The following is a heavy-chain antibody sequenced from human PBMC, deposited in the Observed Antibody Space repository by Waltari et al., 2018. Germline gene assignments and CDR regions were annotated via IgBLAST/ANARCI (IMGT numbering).Heavy chain of an antibody. CDR2: IYWNDDK. D-gene: IGHD6-13*01. CDR1: GFSLSTSGVG. V-gene: IGHV2-5*01. J-gene: IGHJ2*01. CDR3: AHGGDLYSSSWSYWYFDL. Sequence: QITLKESGPTLVKPTQTLTLTCTFSGFSLSTSGVGGGWIRQPPGKALEWLALIYWNDDKRYSPSLKSRLTITKDTSKNQVVLTMTNMDPVDTATYYCAHGGDLYSSSWSYWYFDLWGRGTLVTVSS.